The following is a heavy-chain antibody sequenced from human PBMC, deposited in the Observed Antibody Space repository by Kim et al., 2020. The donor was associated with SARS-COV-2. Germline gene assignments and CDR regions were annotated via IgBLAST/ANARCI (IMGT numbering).Heavy chain of an antibody. CDR1: GFTFDDYA. V-gene: IGHV3-9*01. CDR2: ISWNSGSI. D-gene: IGHD2-15*01. J-gene: IGHJ4*02. Sequence: GGSLRLSCAASGFTFDDYAMHWVRQAPGKGLEWVSGISWNSGSIGYADSVKGRFTISRDNAKNSLYLQMNSLRAEDTALYYCAAQRGGYCSGGSCYVGWGQGTLVTVSS. CDR3: AAQRGGYCSGGSCYVG.